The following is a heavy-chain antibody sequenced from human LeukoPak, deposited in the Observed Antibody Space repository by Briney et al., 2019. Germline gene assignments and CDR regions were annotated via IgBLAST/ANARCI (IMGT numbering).Heavy chain of an antibody. CDR3: ARESYSGSHFEDWFDP. D-gene: IGHD1-26*01. CDR1: VRSINHYD. J-gene: IGHJ5*02. V-gene: IGHV4-59*01. CDR2: ISYIGDI. Sequence: SETLSLTCTVAVRSINHYDRSWVRQPPGKGLEWMGHISYIGDIHYSPSLRSRLTISVDTSKNQFSLKLTSLTSADTAVYYCARESYSGSHFEDWFDPWGQGTLVIVSS.